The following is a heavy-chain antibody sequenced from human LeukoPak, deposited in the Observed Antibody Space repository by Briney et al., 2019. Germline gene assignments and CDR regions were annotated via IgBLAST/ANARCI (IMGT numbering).Heavy chain of an antibody. CDR2: INHSGST. Sequence: PSETLSLTCAVYGGSFSGYYWSWIRQPPGKGLEWIGEINHSGSTNYNPSLKSRVTISVDTSKNQFSLRLSSVTAADTAVYYCARVGCSSTSCYTGLRKGPFQHWGQGTLVTVSS. V-gene: IGHV4-34*01. D-gene: IGHD2-2*02. J-gene: IGHJ1*01. CDR1: GGSFSGYY. CDR3: ARVGCSSTSCYTGLRKGPFQH.